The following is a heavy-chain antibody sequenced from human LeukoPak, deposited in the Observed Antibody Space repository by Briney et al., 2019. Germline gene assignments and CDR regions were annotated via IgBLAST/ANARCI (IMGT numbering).Heavy chain of an antibody. J-gene: IGHJ6*03. CDR2: ISSSGRTT. CDR1: GFTVSSNY. Sequence: PGGSLRLSCAASGFTVSSNYMSWVRQAPGKGLDWVSYISSSGRTTYYADSVKGRFTISRDNAKNSLYLQMNSLRAEDTAVYYCARHGPLWYYYYMDVWGKGTTVTISS. V-gene: IGHV3-11*04. D-gene: IGHD3-16*01. CDR3: ARHGPLWYYYYMDV.